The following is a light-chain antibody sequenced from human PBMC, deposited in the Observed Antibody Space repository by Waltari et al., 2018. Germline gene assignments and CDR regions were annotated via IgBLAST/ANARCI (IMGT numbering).Light chain of an antibody. V-gene: IGKV1-12*01. CDR3: QQYNSDDWT. CDR2: VAT. J-gene: IGKJ1*01. CDR1: QDIGSW. Sequence: DIQMTQSPSSVSASVGDRVTINCRASQDIGSWLAWYQHKPGKAPKLLIYVATNLQSGVPSRFSGSGSGTDFTLTISGLQPDDFATYYCQQYNSDDWTFGQGTKVEI.